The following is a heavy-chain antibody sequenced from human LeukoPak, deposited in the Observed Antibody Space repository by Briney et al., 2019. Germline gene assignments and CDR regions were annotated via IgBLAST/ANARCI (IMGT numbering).Heavy chain of an antibody. CDR3: ARGQTDTMITDY. Sequence: GGSLRLSCAASGFTFSSYSMNWVRQAPGKGLEWVSSISSSSSYIYYADSVKGRFTISRDNAKNSLYLQMNSLRAEDTAVYYCARGQTDTMITDYWGQGTLVTVSS. CDR1: GFTFSSYS. J-gene: IGHJ4*02. V-gene: IGHV3-21*01. D-gene: IGHD3-22*01. CDR2: ISSSSSYI.